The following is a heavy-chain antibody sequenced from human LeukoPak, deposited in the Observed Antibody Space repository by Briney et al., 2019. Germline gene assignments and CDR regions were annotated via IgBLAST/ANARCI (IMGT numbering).Heavy chain of an antibody. V-gene: IGHV4-34*01. Sequence: SETLSLTCTVSGCTISSYYWSWIRQPPGKGLEWIGEINHSGSTNYNPSLKSQVTISVDTSKNQFSLKLSSVTAADTAVYYCARGPPYIVVVTGIGFFDSWGQGTLVTVSS. CDR2: INHSGST. D-gene: IGHD2-21*02. J-gene: IGHJ4*02. CDR1: GCTISSYY. CDR3: ARGPPYIVVVTGIGFFDS.